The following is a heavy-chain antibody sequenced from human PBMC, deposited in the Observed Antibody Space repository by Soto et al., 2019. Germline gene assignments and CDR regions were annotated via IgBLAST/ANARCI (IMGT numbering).Heavy chain of an antibody. Sequence: SLKISCKGSGYSYTTYWIGWVRQMPGKGLEWMGIIYPGDSNTRYSPSFQGQVIISADKSISTAYLQWSSLKASDTAMYYCARVSTRGSASYISDYWGQGTLVTVSS. D-gene: IGHD3-10*01. J-gene: IGHJ4*02. CDR3: ARVSTRGSASYISDY. V-gene: IGHV5-51*01. CDR2: IYPGDSNT. CDR1: GYSYTTYW.